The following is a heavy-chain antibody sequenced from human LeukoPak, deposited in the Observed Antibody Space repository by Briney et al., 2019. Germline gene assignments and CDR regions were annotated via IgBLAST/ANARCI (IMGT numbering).Heavy chain of an antibody. CDR1: GFTFDNSA. CDR2: ISSGGGST. D-gene: IGHD3-9*01. V-gene: IGHV3-23*01. CDR3: AKGMYYDILSGYVLDY. Sequence: GGSLRLSCAASGFTFDNSAMTRVRRAPGKGLECVSGISSGGGSTYYADSVKGRFTISRDNSKTTMYLQMNSLRVEDTALYYCAKGMYYDILSGYVLDYWGQGTLVTVSS. J-gene: IGHJ4*02.